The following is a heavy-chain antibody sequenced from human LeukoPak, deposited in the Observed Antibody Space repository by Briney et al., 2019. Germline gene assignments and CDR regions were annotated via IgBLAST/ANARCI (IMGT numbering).Heavy chain of an antibody. CDR3: ARDSRFDSSGHHFDY. CDR1: GYTFTSYY. D-gene: IGHD3-22*01. CDR2: INPSGGST. J-gene: IGHJ4*02. V-gene: IGHV1-46*01. Sequence: GASVKVSCKASGYTFTSYYMHWVRQAPGQGLEWMGIINPSGGSTSYAQKFQGRVTMTRDMSTSTVYMELSSLRSEDTAVYYRARDSRFDSSGHHFDYWGQGTLVTVSS.